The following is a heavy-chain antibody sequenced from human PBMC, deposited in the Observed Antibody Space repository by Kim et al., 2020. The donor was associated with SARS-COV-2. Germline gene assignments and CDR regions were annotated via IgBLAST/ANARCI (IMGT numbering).Heavy chain of an antibody. Sequence: FQGRVTITRDTSASTAYMGLSSLRSEDTAVYYCARDSLLLWFGEVNFDYWGQGTLVTVSS. D-gene: IGHD3-10*01. CDR3: ARDSLLLWFGEVNFDY. V-gene: IGHV1-3*01. J-gene: IGHJ4*02.